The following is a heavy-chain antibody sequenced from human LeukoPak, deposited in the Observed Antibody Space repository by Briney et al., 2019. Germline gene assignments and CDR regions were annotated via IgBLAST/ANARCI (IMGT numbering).Heavy chain of an antibody. Sequence: GGSLRLSCAASGFTFSDYDMHWVRQATGKGLEWVSAIGTAGDTYYTGYVKGRFTISRENAKNSLYLQMNSLRAGETAVYYCARVAKERVGGVYYFDYWGQGTLVTVSS. D-gene: IGHD1-1*01. CDR3: ARVAKERVGGVYYFDY. V-gene: IGHV3-13*01. CDR1: GFTFSDYD. J-gene: IGHJ4*02. CDR2: IGTAGDT.